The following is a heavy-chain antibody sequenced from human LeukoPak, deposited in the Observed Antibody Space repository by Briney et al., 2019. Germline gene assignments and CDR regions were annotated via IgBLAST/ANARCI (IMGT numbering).Heavy chain of an antibody. CDR2: TSGYNGDT. V-gene: IGHV1-18*01. Sequence: ASVKVSCKASGYTFTTYGITWVRQAPGQGLEWMGWTSGYNGDTNYAQKLQGRVTMTTDTSTSTAYMELRSLRSDDTAVYYCARVKTMIIVVSLFDYWGQGTLVTVSS. CDR3: ARVKTMIIVVSLFDY. J-gene: IGHJ4*02. CDR1: GYTFTTYG. D-gene: IGHD3-22*01.